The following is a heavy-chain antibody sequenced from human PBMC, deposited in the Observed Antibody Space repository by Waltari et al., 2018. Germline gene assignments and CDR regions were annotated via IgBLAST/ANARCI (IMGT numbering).Heavy chain of an antibody. D-gene: IGHD4-17*01. V-gene: IGHV3-53*01. CDR3: AREHYGGGF. CDR2: IYSGCTT. Sequence: EVQLVESGGGLIQPGGSLRLSCAASGFTVSSNYMTWVRQAPGKGLEWVSVIYSGCTTYYADSVEGRFTISRDNSKNTVYLQLNSLTVEDTAVYYCAREHYGGGFWGQGTLVTVSS. CDR1: GFTVSSNY. J-gene: IGHJ4*02.